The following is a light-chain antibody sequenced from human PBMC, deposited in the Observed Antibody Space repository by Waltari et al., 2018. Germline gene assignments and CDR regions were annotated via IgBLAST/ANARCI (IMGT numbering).Light chain of an antibody. V-gene: IGLV2-14*03. CDR3: SSQSFDDVLI. CDR2: DVN. Sequence: QSALTQPASVSGSPGQSITISCTGSSSDVGRQDSVSWYQDHPGQAPKVIIFDVNTRPSGVSDRFSASKSGNTASLTISGLQAEDEATYYCSSQSFDDVLIFGGGTKLTVL. J-gene: IGLJ2*01. CDR1: SSDVGRQDS.